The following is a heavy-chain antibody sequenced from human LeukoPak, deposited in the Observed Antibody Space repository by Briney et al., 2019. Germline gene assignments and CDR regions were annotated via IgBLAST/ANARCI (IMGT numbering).Heavy chain of an antibody. V-gene: IGHV4-34*01. Sequence: KPSETLSLTCAVYGGSFSGYYWSWIRQPPGKGLEWIGEINHSGSTNYNPSLKSRVTISVDTSKNQFSLKLSSVTAADTAVYYCAREDTVTTFDYWGQGTLVTVSS. CDR3: AREDTVTTFDY. D-gene: IGHD4-17*01. CDR2: INHSGST. J-gene: IGHJ4*02. CDR1: GGSFSGYY.